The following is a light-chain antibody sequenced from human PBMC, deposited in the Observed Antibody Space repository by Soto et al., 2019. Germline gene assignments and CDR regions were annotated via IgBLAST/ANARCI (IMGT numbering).Light chain of an antibody. CDR2: DDS. V-gene: IGLV3-21*02. CDR3: QVWDSSSDPWV. CDR1: NIGSKS. Sequence: SYELTQPPSVSVAPGQTARITCGGNNIGSKSEHWDQQKPDQAPVLVVYDDSDRPTGIPERFSGSNTGNTATLTISRVEAGDEADYYCQVWDSSSDPWVFGGGTKLTVL. J-gene: IGLJ3*02.